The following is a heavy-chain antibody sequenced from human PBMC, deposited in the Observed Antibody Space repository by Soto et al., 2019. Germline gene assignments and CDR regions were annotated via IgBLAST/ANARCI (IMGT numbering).Heavy chain of an antibody. CDR3: AKDGYRIAVASPDY. D-gene: IGHD6-19*01. CDR1: GFTVSSNY. V-gene: IGHV3-53*05. Sequence: GGSLRLSCAASGFTVSSNYMSWVRQAPGKGLEWVSVIYSGGSTYYADSVKGRFTISRDNSKNTLYLQMNSLRAEDTAVYYCAKDGYRIAVASPDYWGQGTLVTVSS. J-gene: IGHJ4*02. CDR2: IYSGGST.